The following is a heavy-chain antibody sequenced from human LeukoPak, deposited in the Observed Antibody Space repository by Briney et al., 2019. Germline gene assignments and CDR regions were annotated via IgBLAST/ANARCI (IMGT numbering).Heavy chain of an antibody. CDR3: ARTFPSPRRGGRYFLDY. CDR1: GGSISSYY. D-gene: IGHD3-10*01. Sequence: SETLSLTCTVPGGSISSYYWSWIRQPPGKGLEWIGYIYYSGSTNYNPSLKSRVTISVDTSKNQFSLKLSSVTAADTAVYYCARTFPSPRRGGRYFLDYWGQGTLVTVSS. CDR2: IYYSGST. V-gene: IGHV4-59*01. J-gene: IGHJ4*02.